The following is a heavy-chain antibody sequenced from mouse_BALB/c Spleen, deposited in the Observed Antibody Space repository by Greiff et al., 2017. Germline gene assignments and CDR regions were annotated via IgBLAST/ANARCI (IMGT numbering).Heavy chain of an antibody. J-gene: IGHJ2*01. D-gene: IGHD1-2*01. Sequence: KLMESGGGLVKPGGSLKLSCAASGFTFSSYAMSWVRQSPEKRLEWVAEISSGGSYTYYPDTVTGRFTISRDNAKNTLYLEMSSLRSEDTAMYYCARGGRATALDYWGQGTTLTVSS. V-gene: IGHV5-9-4*01. CDR2: ISSGGSYT. CDR1: GFTFSSYA. CDR3: ARGGRATALDY.